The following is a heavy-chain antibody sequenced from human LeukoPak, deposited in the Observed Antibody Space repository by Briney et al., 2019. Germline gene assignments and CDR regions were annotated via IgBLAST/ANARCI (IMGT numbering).Heavy chain of an antibody. CDR3: ASGKYYYDESVSVNRASRTAVNI. D-gene: IGHD3-22*01. CDR1: GGSISGFY. V-gene: IGHV4-59*01. Sequence: SETLSLTCTVSGGSISGFYWSWIRQSPGKGLEWIGYISNSGSSGSTNYNPSLKSRVTISADTSKNQFSLKLSSVTAADTAIYYCASGKYYYDESVSVNRASRTAVNIWAQGTMVIVSS. CDR2: ISNSGSSGST. J-gene: IGHJ3*02.